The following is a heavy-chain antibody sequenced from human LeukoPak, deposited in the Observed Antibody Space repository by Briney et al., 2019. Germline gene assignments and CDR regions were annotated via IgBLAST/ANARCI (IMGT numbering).Heavy chain of an antibody. CDR2: IYYSGST. CDR1: GGSISSYY. V-gene: IGHV4-59*01. Sequence: SETLSLTCTVSGGSISSYYWSWIRQPPGKGLEWIGSIYYSGSTNYIPSLKSRVTISVDTSKNQFSLKLSSVTAADTAVYYCARVGGSNHYYYGMDVWGQGTTVTVSS. J-gene: IGHJ6*02. CDR3: ARVGGSNHYYYGMDV. D-gene: IGHD1-26*01.